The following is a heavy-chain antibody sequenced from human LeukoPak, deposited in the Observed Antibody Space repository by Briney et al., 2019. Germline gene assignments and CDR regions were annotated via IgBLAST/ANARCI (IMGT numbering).Heavy chain of an antibody. J-gene: IGHJ4*02. CDR2: INPNSGGT. V-gene: IGHV1-2*02. CDR1: GYTFTGYY. D-gene: IGHD1-26*01. Sequence: ASVKVSCKASGYTFTGYYIHWVRQAPGQGLEWMGWINPNSGGTNYGQKFQGRVTMTRDTSISTAYMELSRLRSDDTAVYYCARVPWSSAFFDYWGQGTLVTVSS. CDR3: ARVPWSSAFFDY.